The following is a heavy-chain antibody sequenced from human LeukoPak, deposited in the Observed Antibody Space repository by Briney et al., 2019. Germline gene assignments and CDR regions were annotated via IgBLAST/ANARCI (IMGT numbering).Heavy chain of an antibody. V-gene: IGHV3-30*18. J-gene: IGHJ6*04. Sequence: PGGSLRLSCAASGFTFSSYAMSWVRQAPGKGLDWVAVISYDGSNKYYADSVKGRFTISRDNSKNTLYLQMNSLRAEDTAVYYCAKEMLLWFGELDYYGMDVWGKGTTVTVSS. D-gene: IGHD3-10*01. CDR1: GFTFSSYA. CDR2: ISYDGSNK. CDR3: AKEMLLWFGELDYYGMDV.